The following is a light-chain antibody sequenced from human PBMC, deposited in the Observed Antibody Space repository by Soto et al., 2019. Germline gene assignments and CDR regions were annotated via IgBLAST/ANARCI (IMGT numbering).Light chain of an antibody. CDR3: CSYIGHYIYV. V-gene: IGLV2-8*01. J-gene: IGLJ1*01. CDR1: SSDVGYYDY. CDR2: EVT. Sequence: QSVLTQPPSASGFPGQSVTISCTGTSSDVGYYDYVSWYQQHPGKAPKLVIYEVTKRPSGVPDRVSASKSGNTASLTVSGLRAEDEADYYCCSYIGHYIYVFGTGTKVTVL.